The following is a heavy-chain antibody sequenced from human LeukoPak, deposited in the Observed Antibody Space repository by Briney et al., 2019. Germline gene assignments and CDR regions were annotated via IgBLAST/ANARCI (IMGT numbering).Heavy chain of an antibody. J-gene: IGHJ3*02. CDR3: ARVWYQLPRNAFDI. V-gene: IGHV4-34*01. CDR2: INHSGST. CDR1: GGSISSYY. D-gene: IGHD2-2*01. Sequence: SETLSLTCTVSGGSISSYYWSWIRQPPGKGLEWIGEINHSGSTNYNPSLKSRVTISVDTSKNQFSLKLSSVTAADTAVYYCARVWYQLPRNAFDIWGQGTMVTVSS.